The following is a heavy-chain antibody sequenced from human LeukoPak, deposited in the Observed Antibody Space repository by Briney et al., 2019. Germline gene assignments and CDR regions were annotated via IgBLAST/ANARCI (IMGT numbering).Heavy chain of an antibody. J-gene: IGHJ4*02. V-gene: IGHV3-74*01. Sequence: GFLRLSCAASGFTFNSYVMHWVRQAPGKGLEWVSRVTHDGSDRIYADSVKGRSTISRDNAKNTVFLDMSSLRAEDTAIYYCARDLQWVIYDYWGQGTLVIVSS. CDR1: GFTFNSYV. CDR2: VTHDGSDR. D-gene: IGHD2-21*01. CDR3: ARDLQWVIYDY.